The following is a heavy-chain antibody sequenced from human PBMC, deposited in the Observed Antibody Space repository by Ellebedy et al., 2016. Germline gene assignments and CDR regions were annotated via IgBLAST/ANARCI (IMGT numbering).Heavy chain of an antibody. CDR2: INPNSGVT. Sequence: ASVKVSCKASGYTFTAYYMHWVRQAPGQGLEWMEWINPNSGVTNYAQKFQGRVTMTRDTSINTAYMDLSRLTSDDTAVYYCARDKGPASLDYWGQGTLVTVSS. V-gene: IGHV1-2*02. CDR1: GYTFTAYY. CDR3: ARDKGPASLDY. J-gene: IGHJ4*02.